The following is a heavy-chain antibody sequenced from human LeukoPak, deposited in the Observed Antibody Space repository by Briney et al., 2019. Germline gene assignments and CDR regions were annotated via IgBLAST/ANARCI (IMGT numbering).Heavy chain of an antibody. D-gene: IGHD3-22*01. V-gene: IGHV4-59*01. CDR3: ARDYDSSGYLGY. J-gene: IGHJ4*02. CDR2: IYYSGGT. Sequence: SETLSLTCTVSGGSISSYYWSWLRQPPGKGLEWFGYIYYSGGTNYNPSLKSRVTISVDTSKNQFSLKLSSVTAADTAVYYCARDYDSSGYLGYWGQGTLVTVSS. CDR1: GGSISSYY.